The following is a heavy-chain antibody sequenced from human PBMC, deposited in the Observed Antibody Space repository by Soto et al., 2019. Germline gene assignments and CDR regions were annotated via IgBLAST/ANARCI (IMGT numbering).Heavy chain of an antibody. V-gene: IGHV4-39*01. J-gene: IGHJ5*02. CDR1: GGSISSSSYY. D-gene: IGHD3-16*02. Sequence: PSETLSLTCTVSGGSISSSSYYWGWIRQPPGKGLEWIGSIYYSGSTYYNPSLKSRVTISVDTSKNQFSLKLSSVTAADTAVYYCARQYYDYIWGSYRYGWFDPWGRGTLVTVSS. CDR2: IYYSGST. CDR3: ARQYYDYIWGSYRYGWFDP.